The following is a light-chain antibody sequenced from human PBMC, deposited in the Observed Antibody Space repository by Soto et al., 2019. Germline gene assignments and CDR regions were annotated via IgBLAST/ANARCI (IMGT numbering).Light chain of an antibody. Sequence: IQLTQSPSSLSASVGDRVTVTCRASQNINIYLNWYQQKPGKAPTLLIYGASGLQSGVPSRFSGGGSRTDFTLTISSLQAEDFATYYCQQSYRSPYTFGQGTRLEI. J-gene: IGKJ2*01. CDR3: QQSYRSPYT. CDR1: QNINIY. V-gene: IGKV1-39*01. CDR2: GAS.